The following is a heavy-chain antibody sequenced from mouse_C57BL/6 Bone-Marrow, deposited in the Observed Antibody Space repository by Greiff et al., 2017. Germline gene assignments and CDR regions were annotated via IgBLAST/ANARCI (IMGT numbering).Heavy chain of an antibody. D-gene: IGHD1-1*01. CDR1: GYSITSGYY. CDR2: ISYDGSN. V-gene: IGHV3-6*01. J-gene: IGHJ4*01. CDR3: ARGVITTRMDY. Sequence: EVQLQQSGPGLVKPSQSLSLTCSVTGYSITSGYYWNWIRQFPGNKLEWMGYISYDGSNNYNPSLKNRISITRDTSKNQFFLKLNSVTTEDTATYYCARGVITTRMDYWGQGTSVTVSS.